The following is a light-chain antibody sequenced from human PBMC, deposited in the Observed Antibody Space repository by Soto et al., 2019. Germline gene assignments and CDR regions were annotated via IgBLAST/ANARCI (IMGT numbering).Light chain of an antibody. Sequence: EIVLTQSPGTLTLSPGESAALSCRASQTISNNYLVWYRQKPGQAPRLLIYAVSSRAASIPDRFSGSGSGTDFALTIARLEPEDSAVYYCQQQSNSPWTFGQGTRLEI. CDR3: QQQSNSPWT. CDR1: QTISNNY. CDR2: AVS. J-gene: IGKJ1*01. V-gene: IGKV3-20*01.